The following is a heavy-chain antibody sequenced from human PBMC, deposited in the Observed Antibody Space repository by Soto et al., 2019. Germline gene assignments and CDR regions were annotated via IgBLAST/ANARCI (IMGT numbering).Heavy chain of an antibody. CDR2: VSFDGTDN. V-gene: IGHV3-30-3*01. J-gene: IGHJ4*02. D-gene: IGHD3-3*01. CDR3: AGLGITAYFDS. CDR1: GFTFSSYA. Sequence: QVQLVESGGGVVQPGRSLRLSCAASGFTFSSYAMQWVRQAPGKGLEWVAVVSFDGTDNNYADSVKGRFTISRDNSKNTLYLQMNSLRADDTAVYYCAGLGITAYFDSWGQGTLVTVSS.